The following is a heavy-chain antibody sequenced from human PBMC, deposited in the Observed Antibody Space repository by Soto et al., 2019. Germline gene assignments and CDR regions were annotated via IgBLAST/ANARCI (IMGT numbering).Heavy chain of an antibody. J-gene: IGHJ4*02. CDR3: ARRWGRNFDY. CDR2: IYYSGST. V-gene: IGHV4-59*08. Sequence: QVQLQESGPGLVKPSETLSLTCTVSGGSISSYYWSWIRQPPGKGLEWIGYIYYSGSTNYNPSLKSRVTTPVDTSKNQFSLKLSSVTAADTAVYYCARRWGRNFDYWGQGTLVTVSS. CDR1: GGSISSYY. D-gene: IGHD2-15*01.